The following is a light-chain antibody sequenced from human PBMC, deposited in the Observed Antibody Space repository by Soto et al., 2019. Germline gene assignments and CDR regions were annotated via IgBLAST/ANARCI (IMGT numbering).Light chain of an antibody. CDR3: TSYTSTSTYV. V-gene: IGLV2-14*01. J-gene: IGLJ1*01. Sequence: QSALTQPASVSGPPVQSITMSCTGTSSDVGAYNYVSWYQHHPGKAPRLVIYDVTNRPSGISDRFSGSKSGNTASLTISGLLAEDEADYCCTSYTSTSTYVFGTGTKVTVL. CDR2: DVT. CDR1: SSDVGAYNY.